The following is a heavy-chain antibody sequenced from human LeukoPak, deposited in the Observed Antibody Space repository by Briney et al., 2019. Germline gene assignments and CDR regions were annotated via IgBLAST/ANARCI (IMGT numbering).Heavy chain of an antibody. J-gene: IGHJ6*02. V-gene: IGHV3-7*03. Sequence: GGSLRLSCAASGFTFTTHWMSWVRQAPGKGLEWVANIRQDGSDKHYLESVKGRFTISRDNAKNSLYLQMNSLRAEDTAVYYCARDRGGNRGYYYYYYGMDVWGQGTTVTVSS. CDR3: ARDRGGNRGYYYYYYGMDV. CDR2: IRQDGSDK. D-gene: IGHD4-23*01. CDR1: GFTFTTHW.